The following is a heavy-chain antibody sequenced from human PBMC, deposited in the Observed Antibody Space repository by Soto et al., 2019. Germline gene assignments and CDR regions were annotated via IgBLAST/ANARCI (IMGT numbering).Heavy chain of an antibody. V-gene: IGHV4-59*01. CDR2: IYYSGST. Sequence: SEPPSATGTVSGGSIGIYYCSWIRQPPGKGLEWIGYIYYSGSTNYNPSLKSRVTISVDTSKNQFSLKLSSVTAADTAVYYCARGWFGDYYYYYGMDVWGQGTTVTVSS. CDR1: GGSIGIYY. CDR3: ARGWFGDYYYYYGMDV. D-gene: IGHD3-10*01. J-gene: IGHJ6*02.